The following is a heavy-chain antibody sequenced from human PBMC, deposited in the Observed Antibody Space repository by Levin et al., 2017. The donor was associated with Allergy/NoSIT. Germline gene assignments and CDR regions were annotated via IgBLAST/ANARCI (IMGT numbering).Heavy chain of an antibody. D-gene: IGHD6-13*01. CDR2: IYYSGST. V-gene: IGHV4-31*03. CDR3: AGGEHSSSHFDY. CDR1: GGSISSGGYY. Sequence: SETLSLTCTVSGGSISSGGYYWSWIRQHPGKGLEWIGYIYYSGSTYYNPSLKSRVTISVDTSKNQFSLKLSSVTAADTTVYYCAGGEHSSSHFDYWGQGTLVTVSS. J-gene: IGHJ4*02.